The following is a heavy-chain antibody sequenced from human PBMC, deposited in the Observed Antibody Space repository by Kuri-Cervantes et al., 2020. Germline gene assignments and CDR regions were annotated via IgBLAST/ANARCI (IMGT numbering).Heavy chain of an antibody. V-gene: IGHV4-59*12. D-gene: IGHD3-9*01. CDR1: GDSVSSNSAA. Sequence: SETLSLTCAISGDSVSSNSAAWSWIRQSPGKGLYWIGYIDYRGSTNYNPSLKSRVTLTVATSKNQFTLRLSSVTAADSAVDYCSRLGYDIVTGYFWFDALGQGTLVTVSS. CDR3: SRLGYDIVTGYFWFDA. CDR2: IDYRGST. J-gene: IGHJ5*02.